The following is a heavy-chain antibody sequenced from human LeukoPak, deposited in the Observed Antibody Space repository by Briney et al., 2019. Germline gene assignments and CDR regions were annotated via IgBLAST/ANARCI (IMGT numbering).Heavy chain of an antibody. CDR2: ISYDETST. V-gene: IGHV3-30-3*01. CDR3: ARSRGSSGFHRYCYFDL. CDR1: GFTFSNHA. Sequence: PGGSLRLSCAASGFTFSNHAMHWVRQAPGKGPEWMALISYDETSTEYAESVKGRFTISRDNSKKTFDLQMNSLRSDDTAVYYCARSRGSSGFHRYCYFDLWGRGTLVTVSS. J-gene: IGHJ2*01. D-gene: IGHD6-19*01.